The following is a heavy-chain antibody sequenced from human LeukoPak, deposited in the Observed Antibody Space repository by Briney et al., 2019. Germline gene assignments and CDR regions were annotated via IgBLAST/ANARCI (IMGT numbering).Heavy chain of an antibody. CDR1: GGSISSYY. D-gene: IGHD6-13*01. CDR2: IYYSGST. CDR3: ARYSSSWYDPLDY. J-gene: IGHJ4*02. Sequence: PSENLSLTCTVSGGSISSYYWSWIRQPPGKGLEWIGYIYYSGSTNYNPSLKSRVTISVDTSKNQFSLKLSSVTAADTAVYYCARYSSSWYDPLDYWGQGTLVTVSS. V-gene: IGHV4-59*08.